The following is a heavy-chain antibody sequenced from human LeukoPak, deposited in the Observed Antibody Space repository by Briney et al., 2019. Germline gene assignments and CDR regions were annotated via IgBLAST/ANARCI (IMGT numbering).Heavy chain of an antibody. D-gene: IGHD4-17*01. CDR3: ATGAPTVTALGDAFDI. CDR2: IIPIFGTA. V-gene: IGHV1-69*05. Sequence: SVKVSCKASGGTFSSYAISWVRQAPGQGLEWMGGIIPIFGTANYAQKFQGRVTITTDESTSNAYMELSGLRSEDTAVYYCATGAPTVTALGDAFDIWGQGTMVTVSS. J-gene: IGHJ3*02. CDR1: GGTFSSYA.